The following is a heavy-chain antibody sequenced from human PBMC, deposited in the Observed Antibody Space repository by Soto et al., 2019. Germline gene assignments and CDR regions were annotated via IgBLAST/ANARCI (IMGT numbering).Heavy chain of an antibody. CDR3: ARDLGHSSSWEIGYYYYYGMDV. J-gene: IGHJ6*02. V-gene: IGHV3-21*01. CDR1: GFTFSSYS. D-gene: IGHD6-13*01. CDR2: ISSSSSYI. Sequence: EVQLVESGGGLVKPGGSLRLSCAASGFTFSSYSMNWVRQAPGKGLEWVSSISSSSSYIYYADSVKGRFTISRDNAKNSLYLQMNSRRAEDTAVYYCARDLGHSSSWEIGYYYYYGMDVWGQGTTVTVSS.